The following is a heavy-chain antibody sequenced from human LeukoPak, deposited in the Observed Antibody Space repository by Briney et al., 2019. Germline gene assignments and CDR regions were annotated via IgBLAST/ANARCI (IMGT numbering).Heavy chain of an antibody. CDR3: AKIESNIVVVVAAGGDNWFDP. D-gene: IGHD2-15*01. Sequence: GGSLRLSCAASGFTFSSYAMSWVRQAPGKGLEWVSAISDSGGSTYYADSVKGRFAISRDNSKNTLYLQMNSLRAEDTAVYYCAKIESNIVVVVAAGGDNWFDPWGQGTLVTVSS. CDR1: GFTFSSYA. V-gene: IGHV3-23*01. CDR2: ISDSGGST. J-gene: IGHJ5*02.